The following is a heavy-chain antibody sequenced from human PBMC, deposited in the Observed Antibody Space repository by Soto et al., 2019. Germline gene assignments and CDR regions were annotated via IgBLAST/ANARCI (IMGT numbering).Heavy chain of an antibody. J-gene: IGHJ4*02. Sequence: SDTLSLTCTVPGGSISSYYWSWIRQPPGKGLEWIGYIYYSGSTNYNPSLKSRVTISVDTSKNQFSLKLSSVTAADTAVYYCARVRYSLLDYWGQGTLVTVSS. D-gene: IGHD1-1*01. CDR2: IYYSGST. V-gene: IGHV4-59*07. CDR1: GGSISSYY. CDR3: ARVRYSLLDY.